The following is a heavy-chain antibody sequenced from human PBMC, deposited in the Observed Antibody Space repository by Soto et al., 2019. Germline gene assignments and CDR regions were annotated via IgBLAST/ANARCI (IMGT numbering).Heavy chain of an antibody. V-gene: IGHV1-58*01. CDR2: IVVGRGNT. D-gene: IGHD2-21*02. CDR3: AAEVYSGGDCCHFDY. Sequence: QMQVVQSGPEVKKPGTSVKVSCKTSGFTFSNSAVQWVRQARGQRLGWVGWIVVGRGNTNYAQKFQERVTITRDMSTNTAYMELSSLRSEDTAVYYCAAEVYSGGDCCHFDYWGQGTLVTVSS. J-gene: IGHJ4*02. CDR1: GFTFSNSA.